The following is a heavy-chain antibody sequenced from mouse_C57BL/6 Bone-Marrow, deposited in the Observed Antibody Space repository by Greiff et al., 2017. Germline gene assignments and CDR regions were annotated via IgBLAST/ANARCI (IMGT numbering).Heavy chain of an antibody. V-gene: IGHV1-69*01. Sequence: QVQLQQPGAELVMPGASVKLSCKASGYTFTSYWMHWVKQRPGQGLEWIGEIDPSDSYTNYNQKFKGKSTLTVDKSSSTAYMQLSSLTSEDSAVYYCAREGGSSYGYYAMDYWGQGTSVTVSS. CDR3: AREGGSSYGYYAMDY. CDR1: GYTFTSYW. CDR2: IDPSDSYT. J-gene: IGHJ4*01. D-gene: IGHD1-1*01.